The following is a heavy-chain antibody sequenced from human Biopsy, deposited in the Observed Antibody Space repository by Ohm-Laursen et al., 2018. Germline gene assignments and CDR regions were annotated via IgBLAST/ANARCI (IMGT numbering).Heavy chain of an antibody. V-gene: IGHV4-59*01. Sequence: GTLSLTCIVSGDSISSYYWSWIRQPPGKGLEGIGYVYYTGSTDYNPSLQSRVTISVDTSKNQFSLRLRSVTPADTAIYYCARDRGYYSDRTVTGYCELWGRGTLVTVSS. J-gene: IGHJ2*01. CDR3: ARDRGYYSDRTVTGYCEL. D-gene: IGHD3-22*01. CDR2: VYYTGST. CDR1: GDSISSYY.